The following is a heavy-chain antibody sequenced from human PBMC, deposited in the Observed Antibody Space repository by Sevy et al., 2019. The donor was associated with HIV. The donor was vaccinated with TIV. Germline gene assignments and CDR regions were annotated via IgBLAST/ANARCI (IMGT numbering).Heavy chain of an antibody. D-gene: IGHD2-2*01. CDR2: ISWNSGSI. J-gene: IGHJ6*02. V-gene: IGHV3-9*01. CDR3: AKDKAEGWGSCSSTSCPYGMDV. CDR1: GFTFDDYA. Sequence: GGSLRLSCAASGFTFDDYAMHWVRQAPGKGLEWDSGISWNSGSIGYADSVKGRFTISRDNAKNSLYLQMNSLRAEDTALYYCAKDKAEGWGSCSSTSCPYGMDVWGQGTTVTVSS.